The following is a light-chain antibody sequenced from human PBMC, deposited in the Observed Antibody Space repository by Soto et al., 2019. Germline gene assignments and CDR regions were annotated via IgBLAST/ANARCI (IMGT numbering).Light chain of an antibody. V-gene: IGKV3-20*01. CDR1: QSVNSD. CDR3: QQYAVSPIT. J-gene: IGKJ5*01. Sequence: IDLAGYQGIRTLSPRERAYISLGASQSVNSDLAWYHQKPGQAPRLLISDASNRATGIPDRFSGTGSGTDFTLTIIRLEPGDFAVYYCQQYAVSPITFGQGTRLEIK. CDR2: DAS.